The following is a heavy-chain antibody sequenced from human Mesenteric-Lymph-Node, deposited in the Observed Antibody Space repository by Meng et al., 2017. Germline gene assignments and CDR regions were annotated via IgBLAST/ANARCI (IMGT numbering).Heavy chain of an antibody. D-gene: IGHD3-9*01. J-gene: IGHJ4*02. CDR3: ARGPTGVYDILTGWDY. Sequence: ASVKVSCKASGYTFTSYYMHWVRQAPGRGLEWMGIINPSGGSTSYAQKFQGRVTMTRDTSTSTVYMELSSLRSEDTAVYYCARGPTGVYDILTGWDYWGQGTLVTVSS. V-gene: IGHV1-46*01. CDR1: GYTFTSYY. CDR2: INPSGGST.